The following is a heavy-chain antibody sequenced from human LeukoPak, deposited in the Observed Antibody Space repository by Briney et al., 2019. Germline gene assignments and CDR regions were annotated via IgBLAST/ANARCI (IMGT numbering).Heavy chain of an antibody. CDR2: IYRNADGGTT. CDR3: TTDSYCSTTTCYASSNYYYGLDA. D-gene: IGHD2-2*01. V-gene: IGHV3-15*05. CDR1: GFTFSNAW. J-gene: IGHJ6*02. Sequence: GGSLRLSCAASGFTFSNAWMTWVRQAPGKGLEWVGRIYRNADGGTTDYAAPVKGRFASSRDDSKNTLYLQMNSLNTEDTAVYYCTTDSYCSTTTCYASSNYYYGLDAWGQGTSVTVSS.